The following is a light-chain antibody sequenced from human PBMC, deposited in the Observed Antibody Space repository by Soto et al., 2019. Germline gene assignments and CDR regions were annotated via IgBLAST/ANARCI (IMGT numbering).Light chain of an antibody. J-gene: IGKJ4*01. CDR2: DAS. CDR1: QSISSW. V-gene: IGKV1-5*01. CDR3: QQYNTYSSLS. Sequence: DIQMTQSPSTLSASVGDRVTITCRASQSISSWLDWYQQKLGSAPRLLIYDASSLESGVPSRFSGSGYGTEFTLALSILQPDDFAPYYCQQYNTYSSLSFGGGTKVQIK.